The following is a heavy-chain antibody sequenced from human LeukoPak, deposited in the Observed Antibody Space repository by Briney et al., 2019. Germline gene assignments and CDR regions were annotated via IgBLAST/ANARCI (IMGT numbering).Heavy chain of an antibody. CDR1: GHSFTNHW. V-gene: IGHV5-51*01. J-gene: IGHJ5*02. D-gene: IGHD1-26*01. Sequence: GESLRISCEASGHSFTNHWIGWVRQMPGKGLEWMGIINLGDSETQYSPSFQGQVTISLDKTISTAYLQWRSLKVSDTAMYYCARRPYSGSPNWFDPWGQGTLVTVSS. CDR2: INLGDSET. CDR3: ARRPYSGSPNWFDP.